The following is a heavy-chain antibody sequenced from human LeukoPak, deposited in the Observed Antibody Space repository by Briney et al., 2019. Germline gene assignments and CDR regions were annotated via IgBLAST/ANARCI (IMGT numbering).Heavy chain of an antibody. CDR3: ASAAATLTNLRLVDY. CDR1: GFTFSIDA. D-gene: IGHD4-17*01. V-gene: IGHV3-30-3*01. Sequence: GGSLRLSCAASGFTFSIDAIQWVRQAPGKGLEWVAVISSDGINKYYADSVMGRFTISRDNSMNTLYLQMNSLRTEDTGVYYCASAAATLTNLRLVDYWGQGTLVTVSS. J-gene: IGHJ4*02. CDR2: ISSDGINK.